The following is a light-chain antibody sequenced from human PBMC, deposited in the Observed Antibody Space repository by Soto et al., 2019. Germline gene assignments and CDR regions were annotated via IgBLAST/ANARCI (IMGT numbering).Light chain of an antibody. Sequence: EIGVTQSPATLSLSPGERATLSCRASQSVDNYLDWYQQKPGQAPRLLIYESSNRATGIPARFSGSGSGTDFILTISSLEPEDFAVYYCQQRSKWPQTFGQGTKVDIK. CDR2: ESS. CDR3: QQRSKWPQT. J-gene: IGKJ1*01. V-gene: IGKV3-11*01. CDR1: QSVDNY.